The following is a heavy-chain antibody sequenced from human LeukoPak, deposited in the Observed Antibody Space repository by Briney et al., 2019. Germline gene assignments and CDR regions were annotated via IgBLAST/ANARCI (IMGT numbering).Heavy chain of an antibody. V-gene: IGHV3-23*01. CDR2: ISGSGAST. D-gene: IGHD2-15*01. CDR3: GSRDCSGGRCYFAGADPIDY. CDR1: GFTFGTYA. J-gene: IGHJ4*02. Sequence: PGGSLRLSCAASGFTFGTYAMTWVRQAPGKGLEWVSVISGSGASTNYADSVKGRFIISRDNSKNTLYFQMNSLRAEDTAVYYCGSRDCSGGRCYFAGADPIDYSGQGTLVTVSS.